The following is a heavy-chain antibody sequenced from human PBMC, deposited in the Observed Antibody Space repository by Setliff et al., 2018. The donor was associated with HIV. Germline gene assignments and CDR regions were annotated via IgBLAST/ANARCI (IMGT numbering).Heavy chain of an antibody. CDR3: ARSEGQWLRPEGALCDY. V-gene: IGHV1-18*01. J-gene: IGHJ4*02. D-gene: IGHD5-12*01. Sequence: VASVKVSCKASGYTFTSYDISWVRQAPGQGLEWMGWMSTYNGNTNYAQKVQGRVTMTPDTSTSTAYMELRSLRSDDTAVYYCARSEGQWLRPEGALCDYWGQGTLVTVSS. CDR1: GYTFTSYD. CDR2: MSTYNGNT.